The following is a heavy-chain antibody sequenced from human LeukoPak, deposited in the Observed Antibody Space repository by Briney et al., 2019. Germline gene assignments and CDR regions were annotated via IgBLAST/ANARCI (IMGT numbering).Heavy chain of an antibody. CDR3: ASDRPHCNYDILTGYFDY. CDR2: INLSGGTT. Sequence: ASVKVSCKASGYTFTTYYMHWVRQAPGQGLEWMGIINLSGGTTDYAQKFQGRVTMTRDTSTSTLYMELSSLRSEDTAVYYCASDRPHCNYDILTGYFDYWGQGTLVTVSS. J-gene: IGHJ4*02. D-gene: IGHD3-9*01. CDR1: GYTFTTYY. V-gene: IGHV1-46*01.